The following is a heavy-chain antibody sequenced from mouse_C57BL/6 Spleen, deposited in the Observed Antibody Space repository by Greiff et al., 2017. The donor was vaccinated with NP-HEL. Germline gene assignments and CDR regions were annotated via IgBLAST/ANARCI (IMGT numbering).Heavy chain of an antibody. V-gene: IGHV1-18*01. J-gene: IGHJ3*01. CDR1: GYTFTDYN. D-gene: IGHD2-1*01. CDR3: ARTGNYQAWFAY. CDR2: INPNNGGT. Sequence: EVQLQQSGPELVKPGASVKIPCKASGYTFTDYNMDWVKQSHGKSLEWIGDINPNNGGTIYNQKFKGKATLTVDKSSSTAYMELLSLTSEDTAVYYCARTGNYQAWFAYWGQGTLVTVAA.